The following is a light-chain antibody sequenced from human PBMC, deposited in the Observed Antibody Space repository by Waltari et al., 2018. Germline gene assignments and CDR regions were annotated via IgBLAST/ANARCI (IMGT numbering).Light chain of an antibody. CDR3: QQYDTPLY. CDR2: GAS. J-gene: IGKJ4*01. CDR1: QDIYNS. V-gene: IGKV1-33*01. Sequence: DIQMTQSPSSLSASVGDRVTITCQANQDIYNSLNWYQQKPGKAPNLLIYGASNLEPGVPSRFSGSGSGTHFTFTISSLQPDDFATYYCQQYDTPLYFGGGTKVAIK.